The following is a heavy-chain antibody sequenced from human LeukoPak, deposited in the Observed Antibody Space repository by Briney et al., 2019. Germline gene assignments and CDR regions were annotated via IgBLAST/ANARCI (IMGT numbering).Heavy chain of an antibody. V-gene: IGHV3-48*01. D-gene: IGHD1-1*01. CDR2: ISSSSSSI. J-gene: IGHJ4*02. CDR1: GFIFSTYS. CDR3: AKPGETSNYYFDS. Sequence: GGSLRLPCAASGFIFSTYSITWVRQAPGKGLEWVSHISSSSSSIYYADSVKGRFSISRDNAKNSLYLQMNSLRAEDTALYYCAKPGETSNYYFDSWGQGTLVTVSS.